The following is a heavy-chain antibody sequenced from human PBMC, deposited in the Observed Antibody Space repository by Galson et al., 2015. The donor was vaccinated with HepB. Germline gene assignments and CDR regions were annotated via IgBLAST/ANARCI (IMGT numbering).Heavy chain of an antibody. D-gene: IGHD1-26*01. Sequence: SLRLSCAASGFTFSNSAMSWVRQAPGKGLEWVSAISASGATTYYADSVKGRFIISRDNSKNTLYLRMNSLRAEDTALYYCETYRYTTGHDFWGQGTLVIVSS. CDR1: GFTFSNSA. V-gene: IGHV3-23*01. CDR2: ISASGATT. CDR3: ETYRYTTGHDF. J-gene: IGHJ4*02.